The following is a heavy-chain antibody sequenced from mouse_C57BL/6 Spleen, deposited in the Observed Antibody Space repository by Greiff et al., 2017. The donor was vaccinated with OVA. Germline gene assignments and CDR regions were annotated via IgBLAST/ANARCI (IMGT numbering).Heavy chain of an antibody. D-gene: IGHD2-4*01. V-gene: IGHV5-6*02. CDR3: ARPIYYDYDYFDY. CDR2: ISSGGSYT. J-gene: IGHJ2*01. Sequence: DVMLVESGGDLVKPGGSLKLSCAASGFTFSSYGMSWVRQTPDKRLEWVATISSGGSYTYYPDSVKGRFTISRDNAKNTLYLQMSSLKSEDTAMDYCARPIYYDYDYFDYWGQGTTLTVSS. CDR1: GFTFSSYG.